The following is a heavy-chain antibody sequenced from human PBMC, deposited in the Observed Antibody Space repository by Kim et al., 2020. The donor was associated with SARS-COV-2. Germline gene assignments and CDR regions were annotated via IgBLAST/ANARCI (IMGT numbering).Heavy chain of an antibody. J-gene: IGHJ5*02. V-gene: IGHV3-74*01. CDR3: ARDRRPRVNWFDP. Sequence: SYAEFVKGRFTISKDDAKNTVYLQMNSLRAEDTAIYYCARDRRPRVNWFDPWGQGTLVTVSS.